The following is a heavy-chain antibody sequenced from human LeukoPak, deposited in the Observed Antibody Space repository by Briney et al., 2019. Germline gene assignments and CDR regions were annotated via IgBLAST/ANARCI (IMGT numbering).Heavy chain of an antibody. D-gene: IGHD4-17*01. J-gene: IGHJ4*02. CDR1: GFTFSSYE. Sequence: GGSLPHSCAASGFTFSSYEMNWVRQAPGKGLEWLSYISSSGTTIKYADSVKGRFTISRDNAKNSLYLQVNSLRAEDTAVYYCARIMITVTTSDYWGQGTLVTVSS. CDR2: ISSSGTTI. V-gene: IGHV3-48*03. CDR3: ARIMITVTTSDY.